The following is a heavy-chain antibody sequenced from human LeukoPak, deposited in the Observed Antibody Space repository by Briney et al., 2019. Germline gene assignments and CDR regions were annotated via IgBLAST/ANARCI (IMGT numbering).Heavy chain of an antibody. CDR2: ISGSGGST. CDR3: AKVLGVVGALGAFDI. J-gene: IGHJ3*02. Sequence: GGSLRLSCAASGFTVSSNYMSWVRQAPGKGLEWVSAISGSGGSTYYADSVKGRFTISRDNSKNTLYLQMNSLRAEDTAVYYCAKVLGVVGALGAFDIWGQGTMVTVSS. V-gene: IGHV3-23*01. D-gene: IGHD1-26*01. CDR1: GFTVSSNY.